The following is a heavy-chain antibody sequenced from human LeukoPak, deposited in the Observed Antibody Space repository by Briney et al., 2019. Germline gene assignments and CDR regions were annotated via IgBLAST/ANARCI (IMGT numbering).Heavy chain of an antibody. D-gene: IGHD6-19*01. V-gene: IGHV4-59*08. J-gene: IGHJ4*02. CDR3: ASESITLAGIDY. CDR2: IYYRGST. Sequence: SETLSLTCSVSGGSISSYYWNWIRQPPGKGLEWIGYIYYRGSTNYNPSLKSRVIISVDTSKNQFSLKLSSVTAADTAVYYCASESITLAGIDYWGQGTLVTVSS. CDR1: GGSISSYY.